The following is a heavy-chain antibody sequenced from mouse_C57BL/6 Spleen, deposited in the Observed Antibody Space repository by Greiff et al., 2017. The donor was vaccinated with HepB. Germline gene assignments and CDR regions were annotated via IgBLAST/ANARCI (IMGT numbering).Heavy chain of an antibody. CDR3: ARSVHAYGSSYGLDY. CDR2: IYPGDGDT. J-gene: IGHJ2*01. Sequence: VQLQQSGPELVKPGASVKISCKASGYAFSSSWMNWVKQRPGKGLEWIGRIYPGDGDTNYNGKFKGKATLTADKSSSTAYMQLSSLTSEDSAVYFCARSVHAYGSSYGLDYWGQGTTLTVSS. D-gene: IGHD1-1*01. V-gene: IGHV1-82*01. CDR1: GYAFSSSW.